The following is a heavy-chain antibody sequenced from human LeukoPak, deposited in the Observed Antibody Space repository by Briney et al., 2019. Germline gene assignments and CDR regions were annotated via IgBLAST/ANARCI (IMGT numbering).Heavy chain of an antibody. J-gene: IGHJ6*03. CDR3: ARVAAPPCSGRSCYSHYYYYMDV. Sequence: GASVKVSCEASGGTFSSYAISCVRQAPGEGLEWMGGSFSIFGTANYVQKFLGRVTITPDECTCTAYMGRSGLRSEETAVYYCARVAAPPCSGRSCYSHYYYYMDVWGKGTTDPVSS. CDR1: GGTFSSYA. CDR2: SFSIFGTA. V-gene: IGHV1-69*01. D-gene: IGHD2-15*01.